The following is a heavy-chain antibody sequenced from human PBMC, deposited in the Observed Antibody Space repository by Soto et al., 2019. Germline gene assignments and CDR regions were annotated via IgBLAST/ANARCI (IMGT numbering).Heavy chain of an antibody. CDR1: GFPFSSYA. V-gene: IGHV3-30-3*01. CDR2: VSYDGSHK. CDR3: ATEMATIVSFEY. J-gene: IGHJ4*02. Sequence: GGSLRLSCAASGFPFSSYAMHWVRLAPGKGLEWVALVSYDGSHKVYAESVKGRFTISRDNSKKMLYLEMKSLREDDTSVYYCATEMATIVSFEYSGQGTQVTVSS. D-gene: IGHD5-12*01.